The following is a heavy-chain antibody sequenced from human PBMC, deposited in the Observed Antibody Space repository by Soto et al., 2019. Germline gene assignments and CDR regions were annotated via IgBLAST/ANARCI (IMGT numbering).Heavy chain of an antibody. J-gene: IGHJ4*02. CDR1: GYTFTSYY. CDR3: ARTEYSSSSPPGGLFDY. V-gene: IGHV1-46*01. CDR2: INPSGGST. Sequence: ASVKVSCKASGYTFTSYYMHWVRQAPGQGLEWMGIINPSGGSTSYAQKFQGRVTMTRGTSTSTVYMELSSLRSEDTAVYYCARTEYSSSSPPGGLFDYWGQGTLVTVSS. D-gene: IGHD6-6*01.